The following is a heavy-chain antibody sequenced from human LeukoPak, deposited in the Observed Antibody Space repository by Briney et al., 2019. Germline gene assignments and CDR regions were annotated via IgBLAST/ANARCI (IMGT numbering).Heavy chain of an antibody. Sequence: GGSLRLSCAISGFSLNDDWMNWVRQAPGKGLEWVGRIKSKTDGAAIDYAAPVKGRFTISNDNSENTLYLQMNSLKTEDTAVYYCTRGSVNPWFGELLLDSWGPGTLVTVSS. V-gene: IGHV3-15*01. CDR1: GFSLNDDW. D-gene: IGHD3-10*01. CDR2: IKSKTDGAAI. CDR3: TRGSVNPWFGELLLDS. J-gene: IGHJ5*01.